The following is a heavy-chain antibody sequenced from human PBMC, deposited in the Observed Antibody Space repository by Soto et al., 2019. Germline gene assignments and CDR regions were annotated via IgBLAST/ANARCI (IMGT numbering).Heavy chain of an antibody. Sequence: SETLSLTCTFSGVSISSYYWILIRQPPGKGLEWIGYIYYSGSTNYNPSLKSRVTISVDTSKNQFSLKLSSVTAADTAVYYCARGGGSWYRTNYFDYWGQGTLVTVSS. D-gene: IGHD6-13*01. CDR3: ARGGGSWYRTNYFDY. V-gene: IGHV4-59*12. CDR1: GVSISSYY. CDR2: IYYSGST. J-gene: IGHJ4*02.